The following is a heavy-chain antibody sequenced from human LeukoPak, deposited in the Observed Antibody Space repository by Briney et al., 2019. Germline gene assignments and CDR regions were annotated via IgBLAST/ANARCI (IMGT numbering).Heavy chain of an antibody. V-gene: IGHV4-39*01. CDR1: GGSISSSSYY. Sequence: SETLSLTCTVSGGSISSSSYYWGWIRQPPGKGLEWIGSIYYSGSTYYNPSLKSRVTISVDTSKNQFSLKLSSVTAADTAVYYCARHYGRSWFDLWGQGTLVTVSS. CDR3: ARHYGRSWFDL. D-gene: IGHD4-17*01. J-gene: IGHJ5*02. CDR2: IYYSGST.